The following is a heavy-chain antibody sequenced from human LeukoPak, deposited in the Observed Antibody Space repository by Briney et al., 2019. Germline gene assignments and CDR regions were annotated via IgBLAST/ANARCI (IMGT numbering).Heavy chain of an antibody. CDR3: ARDPGRWLQFRFFDY. CDR2: ISSSGSTI. D-gene: IGHD5-24*01. Sequence: GGSLRLSCAASGFTFSDYYMSWIRQAPGKGLGWVSYISSSGSTIYYADSVKGRFTISRDNAKNSLYLQMNSLRAEDTAVYYCARDPGRWLQFRFFDYWGQGTLVTVSS. CDR1: GFTFSDYY. J-gene: IGHJ4*02. V-gene: IGHV3-11*01.